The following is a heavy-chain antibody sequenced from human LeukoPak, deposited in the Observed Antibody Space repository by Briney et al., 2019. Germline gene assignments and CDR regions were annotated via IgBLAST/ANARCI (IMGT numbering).Heavy chain of an antibody. CDR3: ARDYYDSSGYLTL. CDR2: IIPILGIA. Sequence: SVKVSCKASGGTFSSYTISWVRQAPGQGVEWMGRIIPILGIANYAQKFQGRVTITADKSTSTAYMELSSLRSEDTAVYYCARDYYDSSGYLTLWGQGTLVTVSS. CDR1: GGTFSSYT. D-gene: IGHD3-22*01. V-gene: IGHV1-69*04. J-gene: IGHJ1*01.